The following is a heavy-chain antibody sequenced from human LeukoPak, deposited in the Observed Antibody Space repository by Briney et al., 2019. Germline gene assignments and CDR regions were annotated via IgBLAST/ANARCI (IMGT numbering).Heavy chain of an antibody. CDR3: AKDIGAAGAGFDY. CDR2: ISWDGGST. D-gene: IGHD3-10*01. J-gene: IGHJ4*02. Sequence: GGSLRLSCAAAGFTFDDYTMHWVRQAPGKGLEWVSIISWDGGSTYYADSVKGRFTISRDNSKNSLYLQMNSLRTEDTALYYCAKDIGAAGAGFDYWGQGTLVTVSS. V-gene: IGHV3-43*01. CDR1: GFTFDDYT.